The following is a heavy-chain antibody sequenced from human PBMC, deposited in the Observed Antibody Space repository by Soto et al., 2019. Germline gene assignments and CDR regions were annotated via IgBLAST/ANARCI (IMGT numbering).Heavy chain of an antibody. V-gene: IGHV4-59*01. CDR3: ATKIVGTPYYLDY. J-gene: IGHJ4*02. D-gene: IGHD1-26*01. CDR1: GGSISSYY. Sequence: SETLSLTCTVSGGSISSYYWSWIRQPPGKGLEWIGYIYYRGGTNYNPSLKSRVTMSVDTSKNQFSLSLSSVTAADTAVYYCATKIVGTPYYLDYWGQGSLVTVSS. CDR2: IYYRGGT.